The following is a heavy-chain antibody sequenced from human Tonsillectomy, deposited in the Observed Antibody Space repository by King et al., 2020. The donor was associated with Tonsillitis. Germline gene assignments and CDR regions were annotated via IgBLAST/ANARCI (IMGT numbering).Heavy chain of an antibody. Sequence: DVQLVESGGGLVQPGGSLRLSCAASVFTFSSYAMTWVRQAPGKGLEWVSSISGSGGTTYYADSVKGRFTISRDNFKNTIYLQMNSLRAEDTAFYYCAKDRVPNWVDAFDVWSQGTMVTVSS. CDR2: ISGSGGTT. V-gene: IGHV3-23*04. D-gene: IGHD7-27*01. CDR1: VFTFSSYA. J-gene: IGHJ3*01. CDR3: AKDRVPNWVDAFDV.